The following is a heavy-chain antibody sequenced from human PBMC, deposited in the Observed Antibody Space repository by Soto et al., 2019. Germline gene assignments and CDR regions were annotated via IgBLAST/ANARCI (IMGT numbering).Heavy chain of an antibody. CDR3: ARARGGYYGSGSYHYYYYGMDV. V-gene: IGHV4-30-4*01. Sequence: PSETLSLTCTVFGGSISSGDYYWSWIRQPPGKGLEWIGYIYYSGSTYYNPSLKSRVTISVDTSKNQFSLKLSSVTAADTAVYYCARARGGYYGSGSYHYYYYGMDVWGQGTTVT. CDR1: GGSISSGDYY. CDR2: IYYSGST. J-gene: IGHJ6*02. D-gene: IGHD3-10*01.